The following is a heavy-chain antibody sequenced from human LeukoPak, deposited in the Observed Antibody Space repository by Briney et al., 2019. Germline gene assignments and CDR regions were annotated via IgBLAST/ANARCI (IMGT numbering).Heavy chain of an antibody. V-gene: IGHV1-8*03. CDR2: MNPNSGNT. Sequence: ASVKVSCKASGYTFTGYYMHWVRQATGQGLEWMGWMNPNSGNTGYAQRFQGRVTITRNTSISTAYMELSSLRSEDTAVYYCARGSGGRLLYYYYMDVWGKGTTVTVSS. D-gene: IGHD1-26*01. CDR3: ARGSGGRLLYYYYMDV. J-gene: IGHJ6*03. CDR1: GYTFTGYY.